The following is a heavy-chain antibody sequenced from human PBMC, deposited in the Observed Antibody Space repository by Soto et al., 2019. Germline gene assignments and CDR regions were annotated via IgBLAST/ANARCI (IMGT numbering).Heavy chain of an antibody. Sequence: EVQLVESGGGLVQPGGSLRLSCAASGLTFSRYWMHWVRQVPGKGLVWVSRIKSDGSSTNYADSVKGRFTISRDNARNTLYLQMISLRAEGTAVYYCARGVDSMTPVTTGNDGFAIWGQGTRVTVSS. V-gene: IGHV3-74*01. D-gene: IGHD4-17*01. CDR3: ARGVDSMTPVTTGNDGFAI. CDR1: GLTFSRYW. J-gene: IGHJ3*02. CDR2: IKSDGSST.